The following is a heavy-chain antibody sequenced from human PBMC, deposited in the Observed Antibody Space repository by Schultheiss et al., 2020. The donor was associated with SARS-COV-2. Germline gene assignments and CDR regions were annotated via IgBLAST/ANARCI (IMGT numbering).Heavy chain of an antibody. CDR3: AGNVVVPAAIPDDYYYYGMDV. Sequence: GESLKISCKASGYTFTSYGISWVRQAPGQGLEWMGWISAYNGNTNYAQKLQGRVTMTRDTSASTAYMELSSLRSEDTAVYYCAGNVVVPAAIPDDYYYYGMDVWGQGTTVTVSS. D-gene: IGHD2-2*02. J-gene: IGHJ6*02. CDR1: GYTFTSYG. CDR2: ISAYNGNT. V-gene: IGHV1-18*01.